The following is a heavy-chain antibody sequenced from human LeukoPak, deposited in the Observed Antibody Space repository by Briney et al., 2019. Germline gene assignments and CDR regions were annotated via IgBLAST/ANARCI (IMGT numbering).Heavy chain of an antibody. V-gene: IGHV3-23*01. J-gene: IGHJ4*02. D-gene: IGHD3-22*01. CDR2: TSGSGGST. CDR3: ARVLHKRNYDSSTYYGY. Sequence: GGSLRLSCVASGFTFSIYDMHWVRQAPGKGLEWVSATSGSGGSTYYADSVKGRFTIPRDNSKNTLYLQMNSLRAEDTAVYYCARVLHKRNYDSSTYYGYWGQGTLVTVSS. CDR1: GFTFSIYD.